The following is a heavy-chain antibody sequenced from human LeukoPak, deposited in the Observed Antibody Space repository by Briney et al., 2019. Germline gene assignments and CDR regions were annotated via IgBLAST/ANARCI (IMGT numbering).Heavy chain of an antibody. J-gene: IGHJ4*02. Sequence: ASVKVSCKASGYTFTGYYMHWVRQAPGQGLEWMGWINPNSGGTNYAQKFQGRVTMTRDTSISTAYMELSRLRSDDTAVYYCARALEYSSGQGYWGQGTLVTVSS. D-gene: IGHD6-19*01. V-gene: IGHV1-2*02. CDR2: INPNSGGT. CDR1: GYTFTGYY. CDR3: ARALEYSSGQGY.